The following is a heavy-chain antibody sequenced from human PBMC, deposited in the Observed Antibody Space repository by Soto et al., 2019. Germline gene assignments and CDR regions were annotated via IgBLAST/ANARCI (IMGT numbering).Heavy chain of an antibody. CDR1: GGSLSRSHNF. D-gene: IGHD3-10*01. CDR2: IFYSGST. CDR3: ARKSYYSSGSFDP. J-gene: IGHJ5*02. V-gene: IGHV4-39*07. Sequence: SETLSLTCTVTGGSLSRSHNFWGWIRQPPGKGLELIGSIFYSGSTNYNTSPKSRVTISVDKSKNQFSLRLTSVTAADTAVYYSARKSYYSSGSFDPWGKGTLVPVSS.